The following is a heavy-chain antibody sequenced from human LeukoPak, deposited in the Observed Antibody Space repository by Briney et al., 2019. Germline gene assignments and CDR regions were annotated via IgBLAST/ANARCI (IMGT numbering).Heavy chain of an antibody. D-gene: IGHD5-12*01. Sequence: GGSLRLSCAASGFTFNQYAMSWGGQAPGKRLEWVLAISGTGGSTYYADSVKGRFTISRDNSKNTLYLQMNSLRAEDTAVYYCAKAKVATTYYYYMDVWGKGTTVTVSS. CDR3: AKAKVATTYYYYMDV. CDR1: GFTFNQYA. J-gene: IGHJ6*03. CDR2: ISGTGGST. V-gene: IGHV3-23*01.